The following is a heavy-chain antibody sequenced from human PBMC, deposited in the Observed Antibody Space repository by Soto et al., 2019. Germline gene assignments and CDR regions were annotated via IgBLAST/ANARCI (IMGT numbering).Heavy chain of an antibody. V-gene: IGHV1-69*01. Sequence: QVQLVQSGAEVKQPGSSVKVSCKTSGGTFSTYATYWVRQAPGQGLEWMGAIIPLLGTADYAQKFQGRVTITADESTSTAYMELSSLRSEDTAVYYCARPKGSYSSGYYYFDYWGQGTLVTVSS. J-gene: IGHJ4*02. CDR3: ARPKGSYSSGYYYFDY. CDR2: IIPLLGTA. CDR1: GGTFSTYA. D-gene: IGHD6-19*01.